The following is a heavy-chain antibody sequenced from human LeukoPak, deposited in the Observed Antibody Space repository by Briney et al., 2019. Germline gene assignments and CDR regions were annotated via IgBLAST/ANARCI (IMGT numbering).Heavy chain of an antibody. J-gene: IGHJ4*02. D-gene: IGHD6-19*01. CDR1: GGSISSSSYY. Sequence: SETLSLTCTVSGGSISSSSYYWGWIRQPPGKGLERIGSIYYSGSTYYNPSLKSRVTISVDTSKNQFSLKLSSVTAADTAVYYCARHRGRIAVATLGYYFDYWGQGTLVTVSS. V-gene: IGHV4-39*01. CDR2: IYYSGST. CDR3: ARHRGRIAVATLGYYFDY.